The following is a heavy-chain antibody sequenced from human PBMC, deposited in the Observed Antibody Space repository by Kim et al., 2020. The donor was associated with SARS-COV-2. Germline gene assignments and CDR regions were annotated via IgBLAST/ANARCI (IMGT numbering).Heavy chain of an antibody. J-gene: IGHJ4*02. V-gene: IGHV3-48*04. CDR3: ARGLHYILY. CDR2: NTI. Sequence: NTIYYADSVKGRFTISRDNATNSLYLQMNSLRAEDTAVYYCARGLHYILYWGQGTLVTVSS. D-gene: IGHD3-10*01.